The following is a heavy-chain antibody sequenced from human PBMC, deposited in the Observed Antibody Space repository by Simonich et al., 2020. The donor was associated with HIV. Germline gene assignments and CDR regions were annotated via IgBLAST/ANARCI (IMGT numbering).Heavy chain of an antibody. V-gene: IGHV3-9*01. CDR3: AKDKGAYYGSGSPVY. J-gene: IGHJ4*02. CDR1: GFTFDDYA. D-gene: IGHD3-10*01. Sequence: EVQLVESGGGLVQPGRSLRLSCAASGFTFDDYAMHWVRQAPGKGLGWVSGISWNRGSKGYADSVKGRFTISRDNAKNSLYLQMNSLRAEDTALYYCAKDKGAYYGSGSPVYWGQGTLVTVSS. CDR2: ISWNRGSK.